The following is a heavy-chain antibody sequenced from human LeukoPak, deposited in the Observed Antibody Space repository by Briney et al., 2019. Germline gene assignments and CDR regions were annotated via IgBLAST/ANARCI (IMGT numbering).Heavy chain of an antibody. V-gene: IGHV4-59*01. CDR3: AREYSSSSSGAYYYYGMDV. Sequence: PSETLSLTCTVSGGSISSYYWSWIRQPPGKGLEWIGYIYYSGSTNYNPSLKSRVTISVDTSKNQFSLKLSSVTAADTAVYYCAREYSSSSSGAYYYYGMDVWGQGTTVTVSS. J-gene: IGHJ6*02. CDR1: GGSISSYY. CDR2: IYYSGST. D-gene: IGHD6-6*01.